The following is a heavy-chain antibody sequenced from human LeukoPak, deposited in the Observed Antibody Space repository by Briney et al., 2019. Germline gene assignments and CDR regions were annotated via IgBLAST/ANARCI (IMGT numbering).Heavy chain of an antibody. CDR3: ARRQAATLTPRKGYYYMDV. CDR2: IKQDGSEK. Sequence: PGGSLRLSCVASGFTFSNYWMSWVRQAPGKGLEWVANIKQDGSEKYYVDSVKGRFTISRDNAKNSLYLQMNSLRAEDTAVYYCARRQAATLTPRKGYYYMDVWGKGTTVTVSS. V-gene: IGHV3-7*01. J-gene: IGHJ6*03. D-gene: IGHD2-15*01. CDR1: GFTFSNYW.